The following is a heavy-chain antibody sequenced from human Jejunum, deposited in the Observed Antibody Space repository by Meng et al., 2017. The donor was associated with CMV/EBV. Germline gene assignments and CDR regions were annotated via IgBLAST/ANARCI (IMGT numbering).Heavy chain of an antibody. J-gene: IGHJ4*02. Sequence: YAINVGRKATGKRLEWRAVIRYDGSDKYYADSVKSRFTISRGNSKSTMYLQMNSLRAEDTAVYHCAKVMGSYCSSAINCRVAIEYWGQGTLVTVSS. CDR3: AKVMGSYCSSAINCRVAIEY. D-gene: IGHD2-2*01. CDR2: IRYDGSDK. CDR1: YA. V-gene: IGHV3-30*02.